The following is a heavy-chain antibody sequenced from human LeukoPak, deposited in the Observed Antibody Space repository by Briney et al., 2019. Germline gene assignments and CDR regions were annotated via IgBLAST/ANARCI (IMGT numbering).Heavy chain of an antibody. D-gene: IGHD2-2*01. CDR2: ISSSSSYI. Sequence: TGGSLRLSCAASGFTFSTYSMNWVRQAPGKGLEWVSSISSSSSYIYYADSVKGRFTISRDNAKNSLYLQMNSLRAEDTAVYYCARDDCSSTSCYLGLDYFDYWGQGTLVTVSS. CDR1: GFTFSTYS. J-gene: IGHJ4*02. V-gene: IGHV3-21*01. CDR3: ARDDCSSTSCYLGLDYFDY.